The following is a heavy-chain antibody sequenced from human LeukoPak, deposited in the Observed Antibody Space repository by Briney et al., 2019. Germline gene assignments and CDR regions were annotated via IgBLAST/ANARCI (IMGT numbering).Heavy chain of an antibody. CDR2: ISSSSGYI. CDR1: GFTFSSYS. CDR3: ARSGYSYENFDY. D-gene: IGHD5-18*01. V-gene: IGHV3-21*01. J-gene: IGHJ4*02. Sequence: PGGSLRLSCAASGFTFSSYSMNWVRQAPGKGLEWVSSISSSSGYIYYADSEKGRFTISRDNAKNSLYLQMNSLRAEDTAVYYCARSGYSYENFDYWGQGTLVTVSS.